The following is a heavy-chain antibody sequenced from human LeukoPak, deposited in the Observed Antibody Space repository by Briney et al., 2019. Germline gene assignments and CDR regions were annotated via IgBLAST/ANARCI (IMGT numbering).Heavy chain of an antibody. CDR1: GYTFTGYY. CDR2: INPNSGGT. D-gene: IGHD6-6*01. V-gene: IGHV1-2*02. Sequence: ASVKVSCKASGYTFTGYYMHWVRQAPGQGLECMGWINPNSGGTNYARKFQGRVTMTRDTSISTAYMELSRLRSDDTAVYYCARGPRRNWFDPWGQGTLVTVSS. CDR3: ARGPRRNWFDP. J-gene: IGHJ5*02.